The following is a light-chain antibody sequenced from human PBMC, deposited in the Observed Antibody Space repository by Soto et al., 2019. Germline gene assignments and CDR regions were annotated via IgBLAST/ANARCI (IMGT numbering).Light chain of an antibody. Sequence: QSVLTQPPSVSAAPGQKVTICCSGSSSNIGNNYVSWYQQLPGTAPKLLIYDNNKRPSGIPDRFSGSKSGTSATLGITGLQTGDEADYYCGTWDSSLSARVFGGGTKVTVL. V-gene: IGLV1-51*01. CDR3: GTWDSSLSARV. J-gene: IGLJ2*01. CDR1: SSNIGNNY. CDR2: DNN.